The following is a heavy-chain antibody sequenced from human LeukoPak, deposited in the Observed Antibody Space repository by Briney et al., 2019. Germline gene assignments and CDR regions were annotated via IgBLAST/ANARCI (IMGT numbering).Heavy chain of an antibody. J-gene: IGHJ4*02. V-gene: IGHV1-69*13. CDR3: ARLQALDYGDYGVSMYYFDY. D-gene: IGHD4-17*01. CDR2: IIPIFGTA. CDR1: GGTFSSYA. Sequence: SVEVSCKASGGTFSSYAISWVRQAPGQGLEWMGGIIPIFGTANYAQKFQGRVTITADESTSTAYMELSSLRSEDTAVYYCARLQALDYGDYGVSMYYFDYWGQGTLVTVSS.